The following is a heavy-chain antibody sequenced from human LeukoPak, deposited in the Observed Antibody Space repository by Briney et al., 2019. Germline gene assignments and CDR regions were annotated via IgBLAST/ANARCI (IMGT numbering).Heavy chain of an antibody. CDR1: GFTFSSYG. J-gene: IGHJ4*02. CDR2: ISYDGSNK. CDR3: AKDGGGSSWFFDY. V-gene: IGHV3-30*18. Sequence: GGSLRLSCAASGFTFSSYGMHWVRQAPGKGLEWVAVISYDGSNKYYADSVKGRFTISRDNSKNTLYLQMNSLRAEDTAVYYCAKDGGGSSWFFDYWGQGTLVTVSS. D-gene: IGHD6-13*01.